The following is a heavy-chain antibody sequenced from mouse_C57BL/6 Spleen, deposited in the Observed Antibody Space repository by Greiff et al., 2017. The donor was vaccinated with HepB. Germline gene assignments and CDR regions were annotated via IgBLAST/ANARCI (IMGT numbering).Heavy chain of an antibody. CDR3: ARKEFITTVVASYYFDY. D-gene: IGHD1-1*01. CDR2: IYPGDGDT. V-gene: IGHV1-80*01. Sequence: VQLQQSGAELVKPGASVKISCKASGYAFSSYWMNWVKQRPGKGLEWIGQIYPGDGDTNYNGKFKGKATLTADKSSSTAYMQLSSLTSEDSAVYFGARKEFITTVVASYYFDYWGQGTTLTVSS. J-gene: IGHJ2*01. CDR1: GYAFSSYW.